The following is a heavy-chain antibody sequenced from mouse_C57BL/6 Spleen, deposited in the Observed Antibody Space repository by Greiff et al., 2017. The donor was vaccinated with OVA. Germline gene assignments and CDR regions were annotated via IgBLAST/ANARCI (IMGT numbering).Heavy chain of an antibody. CDR1: GFTFTDYY. Sequence: EVMLVESGGGLVQPGGSLSLSCAASGFTFTDYYMSWVRQPPGKALEWLGFIRNKANGYTTEYSASVKGRFTIYRDNSQSILYLQMNALRAEDSATYYCARYYQGYVDVWGTGTTVTVSS. CDR3: ARYYQGYVDV. CDR2: IRNKANGYTT. J-gene: IGHJ1*03. D-gene: IGHD3-2*02. V-gene: IGHV7-3*01.